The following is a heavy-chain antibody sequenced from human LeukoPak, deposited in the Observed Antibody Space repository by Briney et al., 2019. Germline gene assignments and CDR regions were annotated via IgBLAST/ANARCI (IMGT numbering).Heavy chain of an antibody. CDR1: GYIFTSYD. D-gene: IGHD1-7*01. CDR3: AKDLGFGTTGTFDY. CDR2: ISAYNGNT. Sequence: GASVKVSCKASGYIFTSYDVNWVRQAPGQGLEWMGWISAYNGNTNYAQKLQGRVTMTTDTSTSTAYMELRSLRSDDTAVYYCAKDLGFGTTGTFDYWGQGTLVTVSS. J-gene: IGHJ4*02. V-gene: IGHV1-18*01.